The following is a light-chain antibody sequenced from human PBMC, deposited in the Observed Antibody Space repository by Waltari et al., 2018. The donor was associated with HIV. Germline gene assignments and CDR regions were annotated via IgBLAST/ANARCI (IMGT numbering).Light chain of an antibody. CDR3: RQRSSWPNT. CDR1: QSVDIY. J-gene: IGKJ2*01. V-gene: IGKV3-11*01. Sequence: DIVLTQSPAILSLSPGERATLSCRASQSVDIYLAWYQQKPGQDPRLLIYDASTRATGIPARFSGSGSGTDFTLTITSLEPEDFAVYYCRQRSSWPNTFGQGTKLEIK. CDR2: DAS.